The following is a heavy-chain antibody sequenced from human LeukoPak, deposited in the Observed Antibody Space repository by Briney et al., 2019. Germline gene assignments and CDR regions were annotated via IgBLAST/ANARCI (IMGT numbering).Heavy chain of an antibody. D-gene: IGHD2-2*02. V-gene: IGHV1-2*02. Sequence: ASVKVSCKASGYTFTGYYMHWVRQAPGQGLEWMGWINPNSGGTNYAQKFQGRVTMTRDTSISTAYMELSRLRSDDPAVYYCARYCSSTSCYTGNDAFDIWGQGTMVTVSS. J-gene: IGHJ3*02. CDR1: GYTFTGYY. CDR2: INPNSGGT. CDR3: ARYCSSTSCYTGNDAFDI.